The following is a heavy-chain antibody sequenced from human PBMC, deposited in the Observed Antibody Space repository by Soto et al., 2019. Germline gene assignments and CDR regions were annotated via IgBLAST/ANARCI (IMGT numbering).Heavy chain of an antibody. CDR1: GYIFTNYW. J-gene: IGHJ3*01. V-gene: IGHV5-10-1*01. CDR2: IDASDSYT. Sequence: VESLKISCKASGYIFTNYWITCVLQMPGKGLEWMGRIDASDSYTNYSPSYQGHVTISVDKSITTAYLQWSSLKASDTAMYYCARHRIAADIFDVWGQGTMVTVSS. CDR3: ARHRIAADIFDV. D-gene: IGHD6-13*01.